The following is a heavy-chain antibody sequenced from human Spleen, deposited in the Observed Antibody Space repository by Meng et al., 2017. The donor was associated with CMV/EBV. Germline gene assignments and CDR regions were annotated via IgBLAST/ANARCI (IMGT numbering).Heavy chain of an antibody. V-gene: IGHV4-59*08. CDR3: AFSSGADYGSGSRDY. CDR2: IYYTGST. D-gene: IGHD3-10*01. CDR1: GGSISSYY. Sequence: SETLSLTCTVSGGSISSYYWSWIRQPPGKGLEWIGYIYYTGSTNYNPSLKSRVTISVDTSQNQFSLTLTSVTAADTAVYYCAFSSGADYGSGSRDYWGQGTLVTVSS. J-gene: IGHJ4*02.